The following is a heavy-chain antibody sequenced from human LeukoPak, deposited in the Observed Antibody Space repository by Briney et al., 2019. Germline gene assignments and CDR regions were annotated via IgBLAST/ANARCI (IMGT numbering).Heavy chain of an antibody. CDR2: ISYSGST. V-gene: IGHV4-38-2*02. D-gene: IGHD2-15*01. CDR3: ARGYCSGGSCYSYYYCNYMDV. J-gene: IGHJ6*03. CDR1: GYSISSGYY. Sequence: SETLSLTCTVSGYSISSGYYWGWIRQPPGKGLEWIGSISYSGSTYYNPSLKSRVTISVDTSKNQFSLKLSSVTAADTAVYYCARGYCSGGSCYSYYYCNYMDVWGKGTTVTVSS.